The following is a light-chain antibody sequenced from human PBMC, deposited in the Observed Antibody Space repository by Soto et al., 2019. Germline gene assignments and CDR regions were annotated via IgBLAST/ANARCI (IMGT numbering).Light chain of an antibody. CDR3: SSYTSRSTPV. Sequence: QSVLTQPRSVSGSPGQSVTISCTGTSSDVGNYNYVSWYQQHPGKAPKLMIYDVIKRPSGVPDRFSGSKSGITASLTISGLQAEDEADYYCSSYTSRSTPVFGGGTKVTVL. J-gene: IGLJ2*01. CDR1: SSDVGNYNY. V-gene: IGLV2-11*01. CDR2: DVI.